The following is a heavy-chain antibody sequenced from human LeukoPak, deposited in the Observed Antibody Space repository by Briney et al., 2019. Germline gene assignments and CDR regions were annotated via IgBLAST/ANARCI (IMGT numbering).Heavy chain of an antibody. D-gene: IGHD2-2*01. Sequence: PGGSLRLSCAASGFTFSTYWMGWVRQAPGKGLEWVANIKQDGSEKNYVDSVKGRFTISRDNAKKSLYLQMNSLRAEDTAVYYCAREELGYCSSISCPDYYYYYMDVWGKGTTVAVSS. CDR1: GFTFSTYW. V-gene: IGHV3-7*01. J-gene: IGHJ6*03. CDR3: AREELGYCSSISCPDYYYYYMDV. CDR2: IKQDGSEK.